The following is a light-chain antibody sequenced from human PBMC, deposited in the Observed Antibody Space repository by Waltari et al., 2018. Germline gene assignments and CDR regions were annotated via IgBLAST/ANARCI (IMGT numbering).Light chain of an antibody. CDR2: KAS. Sequence: DIQMTQSPSTLSASVRDRVTITCRARQSISSWLVWYQQKPGKAPKLLIYKASSLESGVPSRFSGSGSGTEFTLTISSLQPDDFATYYCQQYNSYPYTFGQRTKLEIK. V-gene: IGKV1-5*03. J-gene: IGKJ2*01. CDR3: QQYNSYPYT. CDR1: QSISSW.